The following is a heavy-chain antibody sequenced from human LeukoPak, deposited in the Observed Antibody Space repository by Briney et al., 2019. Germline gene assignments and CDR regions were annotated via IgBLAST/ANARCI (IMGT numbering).Heavy chain of an antibody. CDR1: GFTFSSYE. Sequence: GGSLRLSCAASGFTFSSYELNWVSQAPGKGLEWVSYISDTGSTIYYADSVEGRFTISRDNAKNSLYLQMNSLRAEDTAVYYCAELGITMIGGVWGKGTTVTISS. J-gene: IGHJ6*04. V-gene: IGHV3-48*03. CDR3: AELGITMIGGV. CDR2: ISDTGSTI. D-gene: IGHD3-10*02.